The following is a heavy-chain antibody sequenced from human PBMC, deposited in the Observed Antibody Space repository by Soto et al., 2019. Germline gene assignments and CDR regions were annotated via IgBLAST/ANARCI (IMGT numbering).Heavy chain of an antibody. V-gene: IGHV4-59*01. CDR1: GPSITSDY. D-gene: IGHD2-21*01. Sequence: SETLSLTCIVSGPSITSDYWSWVRQPPGKGLEWIGYISYRGNTKYNPSLKSRVAISADTSKNEFSLKLTSVTAADTAVYYCARYDVVANYFHYWGQGTLVTVSS. CDR3: ARYDVVANYFHY. J-gene: IGHJ4*02. CDR2: ISYRGNT.